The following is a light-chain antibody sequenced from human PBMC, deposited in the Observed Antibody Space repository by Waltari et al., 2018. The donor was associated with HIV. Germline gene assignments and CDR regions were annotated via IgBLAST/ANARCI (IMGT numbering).Light chain of an antibody. V-gene: IGKV2-30*01. CDR2: KVS. Sequence: DVVMTQSPLSLPVTLGQPASLSCRSGQSLVYSDGNTYLSWFQQRPGQSPRRLIYKVSNRDSGVPDRFSGSGSDTDFTLKISRVEAEDVGVYYCMQGTHWPSYTFGQGTKLEIK. CDR1: QSLVYSDGNTY. J-gene: IGKJ2*01. CDR3: MQGTHWPSYT.